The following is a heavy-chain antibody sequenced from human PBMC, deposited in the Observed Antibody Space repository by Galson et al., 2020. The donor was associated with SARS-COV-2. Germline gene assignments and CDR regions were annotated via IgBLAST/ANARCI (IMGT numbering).Heavy chain of an antibody. CDR3: ARESRWELYFDH. J-gene: IGHJ4*02. CDR1: GGSISSGRYY. V-gene: IGHV4-61*02. Sequence: SETLSLTCTVSGGSISSGRYYWSWIRQPAGTGLEWIGRISTSGSTNYNPSLKSRVTISVDTSKNQFSLKLSSVTAADTAVYDCARESRWELYFDHWGQGTLVTVSS. CDR2: ISTSGST. D-gene: IGHD1-26*01.